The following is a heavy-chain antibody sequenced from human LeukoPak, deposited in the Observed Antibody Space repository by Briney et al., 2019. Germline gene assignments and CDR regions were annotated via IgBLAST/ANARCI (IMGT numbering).Heavy chain of an antibody. CDR1: GFTFSSYA. CDR2: ISGSGGST. V-gene: IGHV3-23*01. Sequence: PGGSLRLSCVGSGFTFSSYAMSWVRQAPGKGLEWVSAISGSGGSTYYADSVKGRFTISRDNSKNTLYLQMNSLRAEDTAVYYCAKEWAMPISYGMDVWGQGTTVTVSS. D-gene: IGHD2-2*01. CDR3: AKEWAMPISYGMDV. J-gene: IGHJ6*02.